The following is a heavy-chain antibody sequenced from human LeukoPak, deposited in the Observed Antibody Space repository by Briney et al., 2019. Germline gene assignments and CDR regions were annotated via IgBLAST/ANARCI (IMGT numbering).Heavy chain of an antibody. J-gene: IGHJ4*02. CDR3: ARGKSSGWYCDY. CDR1: GYTFTGYY. D-gene: IGHD6-19*01. V-gene: IGHV1-2*02. CDR2: INPNSGGT. Sequence: ASVNVSCKASGYTFTGYYMHWVRQAPGQGLEWMGWINPNSGGTNYAQKFQGRVTMTRDTSISTAYMELSRLRSDDTAVYYCARGKSSGWYCDYWGQGTLVTVSS.